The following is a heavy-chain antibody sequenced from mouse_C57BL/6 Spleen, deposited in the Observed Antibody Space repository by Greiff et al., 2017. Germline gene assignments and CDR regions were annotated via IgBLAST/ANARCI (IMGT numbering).Heavy chain of an antibody. D-gene: IGHD1-1*01. Sequence: QVQLQQPGAELVKPGASVKLSCKASGYTFTSYWMQWVKQGPGQGLEWIGEIDPSDSYTNYNQKFKGKATLTVDTSSSTAYMQLSSLTSEDSAVYYCARITTVVASDYWGQGTTLTVSS. CDR2: IDPSDSYT. J-gene: IGHJ2*01. V-gene: IGHV1-50*01. CDR1: GYTFTSYW. CDR3: ARITTVVASDY.